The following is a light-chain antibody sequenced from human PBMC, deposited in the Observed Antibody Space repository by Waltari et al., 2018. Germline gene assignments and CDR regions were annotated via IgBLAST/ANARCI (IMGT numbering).Light chain of an antibody. Sequence: DIVMTQSPDSLTASLGESATINCKSSRNILYSSNNKNHLAWYQQKPGQPPKLLIYWASTRESGVPDRFSGSGSVTDFTLTISSLQPEDVAVYYCQQYYTTPPYTFGQGTKLEIK. J-gene: IGKJ2*01. CDR3: QQYYTTPPYT. V-gene: IGKV4-1*01. CDR2: WAS. CDR1: RNILYSSNNKNH.